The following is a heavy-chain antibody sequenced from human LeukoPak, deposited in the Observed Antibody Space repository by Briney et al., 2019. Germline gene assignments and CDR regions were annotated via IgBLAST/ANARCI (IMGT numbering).Heavy chain of an antibody. CDR2: INSDGSST. D-gene: IGHD3-3*01. CDR3: ARGRGTYYDFWSGYQIDY. CDR1: GFTFSSYW. J-gene: IGHJ4*02. V-gene: IGHV3-74*01. Sequence: GGSLRLSCAASGFTFSSYWMHWVRQAPGKGLVWVSRINSDGSSTSYADSVKGRFTISRDNAKNTLYLQMNSLRAEDTAVYYYARGRGTYYDFWSGYQIDYWGQGTLVTVSS.